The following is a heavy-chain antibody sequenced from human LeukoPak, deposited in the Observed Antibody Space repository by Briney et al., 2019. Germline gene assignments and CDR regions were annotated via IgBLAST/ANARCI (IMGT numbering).Heavy chain of an antibody. Sequence: GESLKISCKGSGYSFSNYWIGWVRHVPGKGLEWLGIIHPGDSETKYSPSFQGQGQVLISVDKSISTAYLQWSNLKTSDSAIYYCARRYGTASDVLDFWGQGTMVTV. D-gene: IGHD1-26*01. J-gene: IGHJ3*01. CDR1: GYSFSNYW. V-gene: IGHV5-51*01. CDR2: IHPGDSET. CDR3: ARRYGTASDVLDF.